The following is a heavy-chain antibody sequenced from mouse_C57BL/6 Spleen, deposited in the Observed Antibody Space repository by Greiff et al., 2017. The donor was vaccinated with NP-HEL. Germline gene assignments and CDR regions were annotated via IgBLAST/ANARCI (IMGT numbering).Heavy chain of an antibody. V-gene: IGHV6-3*01. Sequence: VQLKESGGGLVQPGGSMKLSCVASGFTFSNYWMNWVRQSPEKGLEWVAQIRLKSDNYATHYAESVKGRFTISRDDSKSSVYLQMNNLRAEDTGIYYCTVYYYGSSYDWYFDVWGTGTTVTVSS. CDR1: GFTFSNYW. CDR3: TVYYYGSSYDWYFDV. CDR2: IRLKSDNYAT. J-gene: IGHJ1*03. D-gene: IGHD1-1*01.